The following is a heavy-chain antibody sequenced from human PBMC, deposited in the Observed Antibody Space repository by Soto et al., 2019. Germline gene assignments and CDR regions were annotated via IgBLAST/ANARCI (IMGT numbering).Heavy chain of an antibody. CDR1: GYTFTSYY. V-gene: IGHV1-46*01. D-gene: IGHD2-15*01. CDR2: INPSGGST. Sequence: SSVKVSCKASGYTFTSYYMHWVRQAPGQGLEWMGIINPSGGSTSYAQKFQGRVTMTRDTSTSTVYMELSSLRSEETAVYYCEREAVVAALDYWGQGTLVTVSS. J-gene: IGHJ4*02. CDR3: EREAVVAALDY.